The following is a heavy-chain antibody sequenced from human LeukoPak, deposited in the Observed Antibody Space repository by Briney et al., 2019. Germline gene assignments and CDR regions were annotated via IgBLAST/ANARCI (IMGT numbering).Heavy chain of an antibody. J-gene: IGHJ4*02. Sequence: GGSLRLSCAASGFTLSGYEMNWVRQAPGKGLEWVSYISSSGRTIYYADSVRGRFTISRDSARNSLYLQMNSLRAEDTAVYYCARGGYDLANWGQGTLVTVSS. D-gene: IGHD5-12*01. V-gene: IGHV3-48*03. CDR2: ISSSGRTI. CDR1: GFTLSGYE. CDR3: ARGGYDLAN.